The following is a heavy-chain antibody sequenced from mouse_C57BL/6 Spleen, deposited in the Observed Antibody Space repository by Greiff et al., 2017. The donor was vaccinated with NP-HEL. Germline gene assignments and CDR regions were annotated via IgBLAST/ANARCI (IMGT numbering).Heavy chain of an antibody. CDR1: GYSFTGYF. CDR3: GRGRIDDGYYDY. J-gene: IGHJ2*01. V-gene: IGHV1-20*01. Sequence: VQLKQSGPELVKPGDSVKISCKASGYSFTGYFMNWVMQSHGKSLEWIGRINPYNGDTFYNQKCKGKATLTVDKSSSTAHMELRSLTSEDSAVDYCGRGRIDDGYYDYWGQGTTLTVAS. D-gene: IGHD2-3*01. CDR2: INPYNGDT.